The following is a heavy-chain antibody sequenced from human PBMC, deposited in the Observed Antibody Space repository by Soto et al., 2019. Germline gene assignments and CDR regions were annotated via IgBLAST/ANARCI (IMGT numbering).Heavy chain of an antibody. Sequence: QVQLQESGPGLVKPSETLSLTCTVSGGSINSYYWTWIRQPPGKGLEWVGYVYYTGSPTYNPSLKSRLTISGDTSKNQFSLKLRSVTAADTAVYYCARLGRWLQALDSWGQGSLVTVSS. V-gene: IGHV4-59*08. CDR2: VYYTGSP. CDR1: GGSINSYY. J-gene: IGHJ4*02. CDR3: ARLGRWLQALDS. D-gene: IGHD5-12*01.